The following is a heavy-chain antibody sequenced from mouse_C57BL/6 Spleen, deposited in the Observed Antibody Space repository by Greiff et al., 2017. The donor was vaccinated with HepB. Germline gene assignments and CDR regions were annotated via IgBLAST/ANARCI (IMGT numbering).Heavy chain of an antibody. J-gene: IGHJ2*01. V-gene: IGHV1-50*01. D-gene: IGHD1-2*01. CDR2: IDPSDSYT. CDR1: GYTFTSYW. CDR3: ASPLGYSFDY. Sequence: QVQLQQPGAELVKPGASVKLSCKASGYTFTSYWMQWVKQRPGQGLEWIGEIDPSDSYTNYNQKFKGKATLTVDTSSSTAYMQLSSLTSEDSAVYYCASPLGYSFDYWGQGTTLTVSS.